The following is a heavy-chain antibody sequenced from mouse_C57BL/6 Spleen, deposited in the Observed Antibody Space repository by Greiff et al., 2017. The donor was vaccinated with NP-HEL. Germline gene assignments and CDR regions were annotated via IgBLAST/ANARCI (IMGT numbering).Heavy chain of an antibody. CDR1: GYSITSGYY. CDR3: ARDEDYDGYFDY. D-gene: IGHD2-4*01. V-gene: IGHV3-6*01. CDR2: ISYDGSN. Sequence: EVKVEESGPGLVKPSQSLSLTCSVTGYSITSGYYWNWIRQFPGNKLEWMGYISYDGSNNYNPSLKNRISITRDTSKNQFFLKLNSVTTEDTATYYCARDEDYDGYFDYWGQGTTLTVSS. J-gene: IGHJ2*01.